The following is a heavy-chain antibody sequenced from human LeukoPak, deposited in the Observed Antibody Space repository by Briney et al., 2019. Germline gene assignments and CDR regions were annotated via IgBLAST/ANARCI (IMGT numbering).Heavy chain of an antibody. CDR2: ISYDGSNK. Sequence: GGSLRPSCAASGFTFSSYAMHWVRQAPGKGLEWVAVISYDGSNKYYADSVKGRFTISRDNSKNTLYLQMNSLRAEDTAVYYCAREVDAADYWGQGTLVTVSS. D-gene: IGHD2-15*01. J-gene: IGHJ4*02. CDR3: AREVDAADY. CDR1: GFTFSSYA. V-gene: IGHV3-30-3*01.